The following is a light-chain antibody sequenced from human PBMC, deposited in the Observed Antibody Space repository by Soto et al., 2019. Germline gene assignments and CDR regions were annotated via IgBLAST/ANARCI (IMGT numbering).Light chain of an antibody. CDR2: GAS. Sequence: EIVLTQSPATLSVSPGERATLSCRASQSVSSNLAWYQQKPGQAPRLLIYGASTRATGIPARLSGSGSGTEFTLTISSLQSEDFAVDYCQPYNNWPLFGPGTKVDIK. V-gene: IGKV3-15*01. J-gene: IGKJ3*01. CDR3: QPYNNWPL. CDR1: QSVSSN.